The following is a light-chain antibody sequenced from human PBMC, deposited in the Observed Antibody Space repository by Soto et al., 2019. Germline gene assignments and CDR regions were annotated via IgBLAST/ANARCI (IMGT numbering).Light chain of an antibody. Sequence: EIVMTQSPATLSVSPGERATLSCRASQSVSSNLAWYQQKPGQARRLLIYGASTRATAIPARFSGSGSGTEFTLTISSLQSEDFAVYYCQQYNNWPRTFGQGTKLEIK. CDR2: GAS. J-gene: IGKJ2*01. V-gene: IGKV3-15*01. CDR3: QQYNNWPRT. CDR1: QSVSSN.